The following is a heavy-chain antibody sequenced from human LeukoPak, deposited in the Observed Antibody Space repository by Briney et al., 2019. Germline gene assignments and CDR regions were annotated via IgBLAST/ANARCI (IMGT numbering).Heavy chain of an antibody. CDR1: GFTFSSYW. CDR2: ISNIGSTT. V-gene: IGHV3-48*04. D-gene: IGHD3-3*02. Sequence: GGSLRLSCAASGFTFSSYWMSWVRQAPGKGLEWVSYISNIGSTTHHADSVKGRFTISRDNAKNSLYLQMNSLRAEDTAVYYCASDISNKGFDYWGQGTLVTVSS. CDR3: ASDISNKGFDY. J-gene: IGHJ4*02.